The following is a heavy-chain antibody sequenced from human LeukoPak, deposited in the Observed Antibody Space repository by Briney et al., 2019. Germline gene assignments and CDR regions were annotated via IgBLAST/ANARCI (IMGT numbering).Heavy chain of an antibody. CDR3: ARARYSSGWYLDAFDI. J-gene: IGHJ3*02. V-gene: IGHV1-18*01. Sequence: ASVKVSCKASGYTFTSYGISWVRQAPGQGLEWMGWISAYNGNTNYAQKLQGRVTMTTDTSTSTAYMELRSLRSDDTAVYYCARARYSSGWYLDAFDIWGQGTMVTVSS. CDR1: GYTFTSYG. D-gene: IGHD6-19*01. CDR2: ISAYNGNT.